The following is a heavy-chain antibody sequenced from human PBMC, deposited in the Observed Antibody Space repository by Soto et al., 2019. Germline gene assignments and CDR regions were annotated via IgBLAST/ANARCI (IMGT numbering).Heavy chain of an antibody. CDR2: ISSSSSTI. V-gene: IGHV3-48*02. Sequence: GGSLRLSCAASGFTFSSYSMNWVRQAPGKGLEWVSYISSSSSTIYYADSVKGRFTISRDNAKNSLYLQMNSLRDEDTAVYYCARDSVVVVAATPGDAFDIWGQGTMVTVSS. D-gene: IGHD2-15*01. J-gene: IGHJ3*02. CDR1: GFTFSSYS. CDR3: ARDSVVVVAATPGDAFDI.